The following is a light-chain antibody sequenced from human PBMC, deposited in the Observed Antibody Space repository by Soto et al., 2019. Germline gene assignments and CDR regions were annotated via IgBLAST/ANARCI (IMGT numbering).Light chain of an antibody. CDR2: EVN. J-gene: IGLJ1*01. CDR1: VSDVGGYDH. Sequence: LPKPDSGYGSPGQSVTIFCIGTVSDVGGYDHLPWHQQHPGTASNLFRYEVNNRPSGVSNRFSGSKSGSTASLIISGLQTEDEANYYCRAYTTSHTLIYGTGTKVTGL. CDR3: RAYTTSHTLI. V-gene: IGLV2-14*01.